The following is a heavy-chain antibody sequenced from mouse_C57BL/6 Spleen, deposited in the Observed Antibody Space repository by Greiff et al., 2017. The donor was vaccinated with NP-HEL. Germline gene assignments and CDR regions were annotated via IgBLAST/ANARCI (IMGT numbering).Heavy chain of an antibody. J-gene: IGHJ2*01. Sequence: VQLQESGAELVRPGASVTLSCKASGYTFTDYEMHWVKQTPVHGLEWIGAIDPETGGTAYNQKFKGKAILTADKSSSTAYMELRSLTSEDSAVYYCTRSGEGDYWGQGTTLTVSS. CDR1: GYTFTDYE. CDR2: IDPETGGT. V-gene: IGHV1-15*01. D-gene: IGHD3-1*01. CDR3: TRSGEGDY.